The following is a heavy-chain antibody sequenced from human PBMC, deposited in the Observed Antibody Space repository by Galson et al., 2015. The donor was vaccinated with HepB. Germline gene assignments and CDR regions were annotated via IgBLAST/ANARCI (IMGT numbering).Heavy chain of an antibody. Sequence: SLRLSCAASGFTFSSYAMHWVRQAPGKGLEWVAVISYDGSNKYYADSVKGRFTISRDNSKNTLYLQMNSLRAEDTAVYYCARDPYNTYYYDSSVIGAFDIWGQGTMVTVSS. CDR2: ISYDGSNK. CDR3: ARDPYNTYYYDSSVIGAFDI. D-gene: IGHD3-22*01. V-gene: IGHV3-30-3*01. CDR1: GFTFSSYA. J-gene: IGHJ3*02.